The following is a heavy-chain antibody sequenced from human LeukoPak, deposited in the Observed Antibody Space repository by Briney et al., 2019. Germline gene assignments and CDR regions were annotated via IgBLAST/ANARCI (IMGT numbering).Heavy chain of an antibody. V-gene: IGHV4-39*01. D-gene: IGHD3-10*01. CDR1: GGSISTSNYC. CDR2: IYYSGDP. J-gene: IGHJ4*02. CDR3: ARVGTGYYGSGNYGRYYFDY. Sequence: SETLSLTCTVSGGSISTSNYCWGWIRQPPGKGLEWIGSIYYSGDPYYNPSLKSRVIISVDTSKNQFSLKLSSVTAADTAVYYCARVGTGYYGSGNYGRYYFDYWGQGTLVTVSS.